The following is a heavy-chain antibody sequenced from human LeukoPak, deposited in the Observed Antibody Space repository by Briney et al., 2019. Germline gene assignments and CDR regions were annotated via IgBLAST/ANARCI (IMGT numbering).Heavy chain of an antibody. Sequence: ASVKVSCKASGYTFTSYYMYWVRQAPGQGVEWMGWINPNSGGTNYAQKSQGRVTMTRDTSISTAYMELSRLRSDDTAVYYCARVPSNGDFDDAFDIWGQGTMVTVSS. J-gene: IGHJ3*02. CDR2: INPNSGGT. D-gene: IGHD3-3*01. CDR1: GYTFTSYY. CDR3: ARVPSNGDFDDAFDI. V-gene: IGHV1-2*02.